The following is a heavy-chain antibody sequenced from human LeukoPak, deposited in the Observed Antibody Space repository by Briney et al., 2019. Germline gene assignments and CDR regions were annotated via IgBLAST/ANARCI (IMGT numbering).Heavy chain of an antibody. Sequence: SQTLSLTCAVSGGSISSGGYSWSWIRQPPGKGLEWIGYIYHSGSTYYNPSLKSRVTISVDRSKNQFSLKLSSVTAADTAVYYCASEGIVGDGYYYGMDVWGQGTTVTVSS. CDR3: ASEGIVGDGYYYGMDV. J-gene: IGHJ6*02. CDR1: GGSISSGGYS. CDR2: IYHSGST. V-gene: IGHV4-30-2*01. D-gene: IGHD1-26*01.